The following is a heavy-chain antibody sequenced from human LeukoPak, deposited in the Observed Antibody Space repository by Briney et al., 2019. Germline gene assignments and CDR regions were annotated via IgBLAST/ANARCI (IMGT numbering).Heavy chain of an antibody. CDR3: ARGFAYCGGDCFDY. V-gene: IGHV4-59*01. J-gene: IGHJ4*02. D-gene: IGHD2-21*01. Sequence: SETLSLTCTVSGGSISSYYWSWIRQPPGKGLEWIGYIYHTGSTNYKSSLKSRVTISVDTSKNQLSLKLTSVTAADTAIYYCARGFAYCGGDCFDYWGQGTLVTVSS. CDR1: GGSISSYY. CDR2: IYHTGST.